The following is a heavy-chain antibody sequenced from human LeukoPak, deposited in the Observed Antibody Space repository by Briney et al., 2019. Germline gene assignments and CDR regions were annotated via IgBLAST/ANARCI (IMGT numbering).Heavy chain of an antibody. V-gene: IGHV4-39*01. CDR3: ARLSGSYWPAGY. J-gene: IGHJ4*02. D-gene: IGHD1-26*01. CDR1: GGSISSSSYY. Sequence: PSETLSLTCTVSGGSISSSSYYWGWIRQPPGKGLEGFGSLYYRGSTYYNPSLKGRVTISVDTSKNQSSLKLGSVTAADTAVYYCARLSGSYWPAGYWGQGTLVTVSS. CDR2: LYYRGST.